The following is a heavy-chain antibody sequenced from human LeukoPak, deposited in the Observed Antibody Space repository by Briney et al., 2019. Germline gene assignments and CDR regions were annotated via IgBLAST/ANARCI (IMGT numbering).Heavy chain of an antibody. J-gene: IGHJ4*02. V-gene: IGHV4-59*01. CDR3: ARGVPEYYDFWSGYFYDFDY. CDR1: GASISRYD. Sequence: AETLSLPCTVSGASISRYDWSWIRQPPGKGLEWIGYIYYSGSTNYNPSLKSRVTISVDTSKNQFSLKLTSVTAADTAVYYCARGVPEYYDFWSGYFYDFDYWGQGTLVSVSS. D-gene: IGHD3-3*01. CDR2: IYYSGST.